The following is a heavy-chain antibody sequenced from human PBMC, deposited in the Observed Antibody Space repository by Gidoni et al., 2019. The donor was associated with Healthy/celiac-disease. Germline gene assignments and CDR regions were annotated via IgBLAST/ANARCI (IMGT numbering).Heavy chain of an antibody. Sequence: QVQLVQSGAEVQKPGASGKVSCKASGYTFPSYYMHLVRKAPGQALEWMGIINPSGGSTSYAHKFQGRVTMSRDTSTITVYMELSSLRSEDTAVYYCAREGVVQLGDGLWHNSAWFDYWGQGTLVTVPS. V-gene: IGHV1-46*01. J-gene: IGHJ4*02. CDR3: AREGVVQLGDGLWHNSAWFDY. CDR1: GYTFPSYY. D-gene: IGHD3-16*01. CDR2: INPSGGST.